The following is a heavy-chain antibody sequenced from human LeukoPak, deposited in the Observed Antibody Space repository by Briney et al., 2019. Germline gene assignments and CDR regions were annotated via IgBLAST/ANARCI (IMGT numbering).Heavy chain of an antibody. J-gene: IGHJ6*03. Sequence: SVKVSCKASGGTFSSYAISWVRQAPGQGLEWMGGIIPIFGTANYAQKFQGRVTIAADESTSTAYMELSSLRSEDTAVYYCARVIAAAGRNYYYYYMDVWGKGTTVTISS. CDR1: GGTFSSYA. CDR3: ARVIAAAGRNYYYYYMDV. CDR2: IIPIFGTA. D-gene: IGHD6-13*01. V-gene: IGHV1-69*13.